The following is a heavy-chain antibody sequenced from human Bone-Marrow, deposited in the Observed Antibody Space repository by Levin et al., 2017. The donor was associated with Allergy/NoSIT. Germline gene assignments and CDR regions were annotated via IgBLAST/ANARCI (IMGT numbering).Heavy chain of an antibody. J-gene: IGHJ3*02. CDR1: GSTFSRYV. CDR3: ATAGRTSGYADAFEI. CDR2: ISHDETSE. D-gene: IGHD3-22*01. Sequence: QPGGSLRLSCAASGSTFSRYVLHWVRQAPGKGLEWVAVISHDETSEAYAESVKGRFTISKDNSKNTLYLQMNSLREEDTAVYYCATAGRTSGYADAFEIWGQGTMVTVSS. V-gene: IGHV3-30*04.